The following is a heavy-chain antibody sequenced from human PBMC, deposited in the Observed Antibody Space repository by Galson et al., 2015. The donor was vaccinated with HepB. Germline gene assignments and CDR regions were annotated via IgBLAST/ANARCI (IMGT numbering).Heavy chain of an antibody. D-gene: IGHD4/OR15-4a*01. CDR3: AQGVFGDKYG. Sequence: SLRLSCAASGFSFKDYGMHWVRQAPGKGLEWLAFIRWDAVNKYYADSVKGRFTISRDNSKNTLYLQMNSLGAEDPAVYYCAQGVFGDKYGWGQGTLVTVSS. J-gene: IGHJ4*02. CDR1: GFSFKDYG. V-gene: IGHV3-30*02. CDR2: IRWDAVNK.